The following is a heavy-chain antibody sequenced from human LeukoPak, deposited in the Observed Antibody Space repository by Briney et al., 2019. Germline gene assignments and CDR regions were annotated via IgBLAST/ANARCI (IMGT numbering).Heavy chain of an antibody. CDR1: GFTFSRLA. CDR2: ISASGP. CDR3: AKDHESDGYPCLDH. D-gene: IGHD3-22*01. Sequence: GGSLRLSCAASGFTFSRLAMTWVRQTPGRGLEWVSTISASGPYYADAVRGRFTISRDNSRNTLSLQMDSLRAEDTAVYYCAKDHESDGYPCLDHWGLGTLVTVSS. V-gene: IGHV3-23*01. J-gene: IGHJ4*02.